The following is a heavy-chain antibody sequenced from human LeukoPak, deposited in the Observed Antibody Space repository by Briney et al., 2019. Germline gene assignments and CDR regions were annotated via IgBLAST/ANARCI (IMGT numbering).Heavy chain of an antibody. V-gene: IGHV1-18*01. CDR2: ISTYNGHT. D-gene: IGHD6-13*01. Sequence: ASVKVSCKASGYTFIDYGVSWVRQAPGQGLEWMGWISTYNGHTYYAQKLQGRVTMTTDTSTSTAYMELRSLRSDDTAVYYCAGDAAAAGPFDYWGQGTLVTVSS. CDR3: AGDAAAAGPFDY. CDR1: GYTFIDYG. J-gene: IGHJ4*02.